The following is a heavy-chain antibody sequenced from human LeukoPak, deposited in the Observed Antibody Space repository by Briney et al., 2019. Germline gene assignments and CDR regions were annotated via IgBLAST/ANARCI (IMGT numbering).Heavy chain of an antibody. CDR3: ARGLRVWQQLVYDAFDI. D-gene: IGHD6-13*01. CDR2: IIPIFGTA. V-gene: IGHV1-69*05. Sequence: SVKVSCKASGGTFSSYAISWVRQAPGQGLEWMGRIIPIFGTANYAQKFQGRVTITTDESTSTAYMELSSLRSEDTAVYYCARGLRVWQQLVYDAFDIWGQGTIVTVSS. J-gene: IGHJ3*02. CDR1: GGTFSSYA.